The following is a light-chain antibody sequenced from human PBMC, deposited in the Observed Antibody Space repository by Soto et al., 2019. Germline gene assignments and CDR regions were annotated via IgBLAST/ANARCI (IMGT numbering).Light chain of an antibody. CDR2: EVS. V-gene: IGLV2-14*01. CDR3: SSYTGSSSFYV. J-gene: IGLJ1*01. CDR1: SSDVGTYNY. Sequence: QSALTQPASVSGSPGQSITISCTGTSSDVGTYNYVSWYQQHPGKAPKLMIYEVSNRPSGVSNRSSGSKSGNTASLTISGLQAEDEADYYCSSYTGSSSFYVFGTGTKVTVL.